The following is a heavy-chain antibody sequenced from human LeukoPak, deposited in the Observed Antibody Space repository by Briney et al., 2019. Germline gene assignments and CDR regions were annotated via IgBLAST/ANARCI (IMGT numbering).Heavy chain of an antibody. D-gene: IGHD1-26*01. CDR3: ARLTGGSREIIDY. J-gene: IGHJ4*02. V-gene: IGHV1-2*02. Sequence: ASVKVSCKASGYTFTSYYMHWVRQAPGQGLEWMGWINPNSGGTNYAQKFQGRVTTTRDTSISTAYMELSRLRSDDTAVYYCARLTGGSREIIDYWGQGTLVTVSS. CDR1: GYTFTSYY. CDR2: INPNSGGT.